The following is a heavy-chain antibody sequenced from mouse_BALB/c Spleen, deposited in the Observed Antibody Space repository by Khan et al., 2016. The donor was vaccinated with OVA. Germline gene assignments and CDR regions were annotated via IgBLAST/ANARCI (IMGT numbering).Heavy chain of an antibody. V-gene: IGHV5-17*02. D-gene: IGHD2-4*01. CDR1: GFTFSSFG. Sequence: EVELVESGGGLVQPGGSRKLSCAASGFTFSSFGMNWVRQAPEKGLEWVAYISSGSSNIYYAETVKGRFTISRDNPKNILFLQMTSLRSEDTAMYYCARSGITTGYAMDYWGQGTSVTVSS. CDR3: ARSGITTGYAMDY. J-gene: IGHJ4*01. CDR2: ISSGSSNI.